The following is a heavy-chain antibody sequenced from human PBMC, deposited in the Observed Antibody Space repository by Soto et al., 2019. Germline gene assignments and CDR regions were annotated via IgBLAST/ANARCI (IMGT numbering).Heavy chain of an antibody. J-gene: IGHJ4*02. Sequence: QVQLQESGPGLVKPSETLSLTCTVSGGSISTYYWSWIRQPPGKGLEWIGHIYYSGSTKYNPSLKSRVTLSVDTSKNQFSLKLSSVTAADTAVYYCARGGNWNDYWGQGNLVTVSS. D-gene: IGHD1-1*01. CDR3: ARGGNWNDY. CDR2: IYYSGST. CDR1: GGSISTYY. V-gene: IGHV4-59*01.